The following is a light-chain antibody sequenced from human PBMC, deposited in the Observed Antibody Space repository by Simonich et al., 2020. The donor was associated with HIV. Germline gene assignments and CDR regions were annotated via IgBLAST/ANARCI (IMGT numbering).Light chain of an antibody. J-gene: IGKJ1*01. CDR1: QCVSSN. Sequence: EVVMTQSPATLSVSPGERATLSCRASQCVSSNLAWYQQKPGQAPRLLIYGASTRATGIPARFSGSGSGTEFTLTISSLQSEDFAVYYCQQYNKWPPWTFGQGTKVEI. CDR2: GAS. V-gene: IGKV3-15*01. CDR3: QQYNKWPPWT.